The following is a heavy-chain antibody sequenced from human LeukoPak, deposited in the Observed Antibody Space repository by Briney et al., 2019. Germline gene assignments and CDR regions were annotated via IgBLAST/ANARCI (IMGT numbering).Heavy chain of an antibody. D-gene: IGHD3-10*01. Sequence: SETLSLTCAVYGGSFSGYYWIWIRQPPGKGLEWIGEINHSGSTNYNPSLKSRVTISVDTSKNQFSLKLSSVTAADTAVYYCARVPMGRRAHYWGQGTLVTVSS. J-gene: IGHJ4*02. V-gene: IGHV4-34*01. CDR3: ARVPMGRRAHY. CDR2: INHSGST. CDR1: GGSFSGYY.